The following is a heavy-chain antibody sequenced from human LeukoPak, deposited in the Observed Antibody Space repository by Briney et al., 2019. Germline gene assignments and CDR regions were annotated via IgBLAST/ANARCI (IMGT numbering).Heavy chain of an antibody. CDR1: GYTFTSYY. J-gene: IGHJ5*02. CDR2: INPSGGST. CDR3: ANTLGQQLGTRWFDP. D-gene: IGHD6-13*01. Sequence: GASVKVSCKASGYTFTSYYMHWVRQAPGQGLEWMGIINPSGGSTSYAQKFQGRVTMTRDTSTSSVYMELSSLRSEDTAVYYCANTLGQQLGTRWFDPWGQGTLVTVSS. V-gene: IGHV1-46*01.